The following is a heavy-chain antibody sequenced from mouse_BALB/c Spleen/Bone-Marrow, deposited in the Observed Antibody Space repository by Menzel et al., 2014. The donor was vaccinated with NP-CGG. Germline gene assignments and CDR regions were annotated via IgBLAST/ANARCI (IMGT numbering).Heavy chain of an antibody. CDR1: GYAFTNYL. V-gene: IGHV1-54*01. Sequence: VQLQQSGAVLVRPGTSVKVSCKASGYAFTNYLIEWVKQRPGQGLEWIGVINPGSGGTNYNEKFRGKATLTADKSSSTAYMQLSSLTSDDSAVYFCARCLTGTSALDFWGQGTSVTVSS. J-gene: IGHJ4*01. CDR2: INPGSGGT. CDR3: ARCLTGTSALDF. D-gene: IGHD4-1*01.